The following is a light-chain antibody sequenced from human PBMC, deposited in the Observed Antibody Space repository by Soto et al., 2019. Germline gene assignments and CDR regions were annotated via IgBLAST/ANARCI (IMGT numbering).Light chain of an antibody. Sequence: VLTQSPGTLALSPGERATLSCRASQRISSSYLAWYQQKPGQAPRLFIYGASSRATGIPDRFSGSGSGTDFTLTISRLEPENFAVYSCQRYGDSASWTFGQGTKVEIK. CDR3: QRYGDSASWT. V-gene: IGKV3-20*01. CDR1: QRISSSY. CDR2: GAS. J-gene: IGKJ1*01.